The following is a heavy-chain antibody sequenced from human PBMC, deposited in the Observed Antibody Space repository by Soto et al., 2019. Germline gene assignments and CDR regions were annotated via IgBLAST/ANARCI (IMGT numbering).Heavy chain of an antibody. J-gene: IGHJ6*02. CDR3: ARIASSGRGWDV. D-gene: IGHD3-10*01. Sequence: EVQLVESGGGLVQHGGSLRLSCVDSGFTFSSYWLSWVRQAPVKGLEWVGNIKKDGSEENYVDSVKGRFTISRDNAKNSMYLQMNSLRAEDTAVYYCARIASSGRGWDVWGQGTTV. CDR1: GFTFSSYW. V-gene: IGHV3-7*01. CDR2: IKKDGSEE.